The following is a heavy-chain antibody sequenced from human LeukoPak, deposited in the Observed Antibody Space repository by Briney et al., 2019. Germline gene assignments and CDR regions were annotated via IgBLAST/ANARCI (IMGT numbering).Heavy chain of an antibody. V-gene: IGHV4-39*01. J-gene: IGHJ4*02. CDR2: FYYSGST. Sequence: SETLSLTCTVSGDSISSSNYYWGWIRQPPGKGLQWIGNFYYSGSTYYNPSLKSRVTISVDTPKNQFSLKLSSVTAADTAVYYCARASRGHDYWGQGTLVTVSS. CDR3: ARASRGHDY. CDR1: GDSISSSNYY. D-gene: IGHD3-10*01.